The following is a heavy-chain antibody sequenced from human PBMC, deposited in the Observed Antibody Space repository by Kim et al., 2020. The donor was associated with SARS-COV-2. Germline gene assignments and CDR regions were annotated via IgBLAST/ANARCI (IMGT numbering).Heavy chain of an antibody. Sequence: GGSLRLSCAASGFTFSSYSMNWVRQAPGKGLEWVSSISSSSRYIYYADSVKGRFTISRDNAKNSLYLQMNSLRAEDTAVYYCARIDVLLWFGELGSRGGDGGMDVWGQGTTVTVSS. V-gene: IGHV3-21*01. CDR1: GFTFSSYS. D-gene: IGHD3-10*01. J-gene: IGHJ6*02. CDR3: ARIDVLLWFGELGSRGGDGGMDV. CDR2: ISSSSRYI.